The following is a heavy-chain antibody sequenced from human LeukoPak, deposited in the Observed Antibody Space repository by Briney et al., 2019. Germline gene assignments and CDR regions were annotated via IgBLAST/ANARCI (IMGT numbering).Heavy chain of an antibody. Sequence: ASVKVSCKVSGYTLTELSMHWVRQAPGKGLEWMGGFDPEDGETIYAQEFQGRVTMTEDTSTDTAYMELSSLRSEDTAVYYCATDPAQRSYCVGCYYYGMDVWGQGTTVTVSS. CDR3: ATDPAQRSYCVGCYYYGMDV. CDR2: FDPEDGET. V-gene: IGHV1-24*01. D-gene: IGHD1-26*01. CDR1: GYTLTELS. J-gene: IGHJ6*02.